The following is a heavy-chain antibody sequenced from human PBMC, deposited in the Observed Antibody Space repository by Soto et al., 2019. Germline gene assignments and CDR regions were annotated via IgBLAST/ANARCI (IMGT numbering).Heavy chain of an antibody. V-gene: IGHV3-23*01. J-gene: IGHJ4*02. D-gene: IGHD1-26*01. CDR3: AKRPRALLTFDY. Sequence: GGSLRLACAASGFSFRSDWVYWVRQAPGKGLEWVSPINDAGGSTYYADSVKGRFTISRDNAKNTLYLQMNSLRAEDTAIYYCAKRPRALLTFDYWGQGTLVTVSS. CDR2: INDAGGST. CDR1: GFSFRSDW.